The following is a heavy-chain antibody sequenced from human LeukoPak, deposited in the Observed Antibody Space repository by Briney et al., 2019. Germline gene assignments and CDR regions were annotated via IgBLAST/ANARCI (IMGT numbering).Heavy chain of an antibody. Sequence: ASVKVSCKASGYTFTTYPMNWVRQAPGQGLEWMGWINTNTGNPTYAQGFTGRFVFSLDTSVSTAYLQISSLKADDTAVYYCVRVGISWLRLVLREYYFDYWGQGTLVTVSS. CDR3: VRVGISWLRLVLREYYFDY. V-gene: IGHV7-4-1*02. CDR1: GYTFTTYP. CDR2: INTNTGNP. J-gene: IGHJ4*02. D-gene: IGHD5-12*01.